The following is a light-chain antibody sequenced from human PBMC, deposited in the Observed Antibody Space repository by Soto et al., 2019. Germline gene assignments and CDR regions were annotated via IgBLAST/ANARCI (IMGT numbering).Light chain of an antibody. CDR2: DNT. CDR3: GTWDSSLSAYV. J-gene: IGLJ1*01. CDR1: SSNIGNNY. Sequence: QSVLTQPPSVSAAPGQKVTMSCSGSSSNIGNNYVSWYQQLPRAAPTLLIYDNTQRPSGIPDRFSGSKSGTSATLGITGLQTGDEADYYCGTWDSSLSAYVVGTGTKV. V-gene: IGLV1-51*01.